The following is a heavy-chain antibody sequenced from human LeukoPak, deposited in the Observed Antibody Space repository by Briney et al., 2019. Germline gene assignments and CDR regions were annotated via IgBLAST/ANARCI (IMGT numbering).Heavy chain of an antibody. CDR1: GGSISSSSYY. Sequence: SETLSLTCTVSGGSISSSSYYWGWIRQPPGKGLEWIGSIYYSGSTYYNPSLKSRVTISVDTSKNQFSLKLSSVTAADTAVYYCARHVWQQLVARFDPWGQGTLVTVSS. D-gene: IGHD6-13*01. J-gene: IGHJ5*02. CDR2: IYYSGST. V-gene: IGHV4-39*01. CDR3: ARHVWQQLVARFDP.